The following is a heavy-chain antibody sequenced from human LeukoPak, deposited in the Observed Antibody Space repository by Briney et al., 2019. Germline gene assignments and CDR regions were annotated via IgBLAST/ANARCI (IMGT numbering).Heavy chain of an antibody. D-gene: IGHD6-13*01. CDR3: ARGTGSSWLAY. V-gene: IGHV4-61*01. CDR1: GGSISSGSYF. CDR2: IYYSGST. Sequence: SETLSLTCTVSGGSISSGSYFWSWIRQPPGKGLEWIGYIYYSGSTNYNPSLKSRVTISVDTSKNQFSLKLSSVTAADTAVYYCARGTGSSWLAYWGQGTLVTVSS. J-gene: IGHJ4*02.